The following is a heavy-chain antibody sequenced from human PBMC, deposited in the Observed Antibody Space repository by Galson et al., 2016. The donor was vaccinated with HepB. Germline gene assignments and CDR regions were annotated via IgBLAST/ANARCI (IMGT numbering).Heavy chain of an antibody. Sequence: PALGIPTQTLTLTCPFSGFSLTTYGLRANWIRRPPGQALEWVARSACDADICYSTPLRNRLNISKDTSNNHVVLTMTNIDPVDTATYYCARMEVGPSGLFDYWGQGILVTVSS. D-gene: IGHD1-26*01. V-gene: IGHV2-70*04. J-gene: IGHJ4*02. CDR1: GFSLTTYGLR. CDR2: SACDADI. CDR3: ARMEVGPSGLFDY.